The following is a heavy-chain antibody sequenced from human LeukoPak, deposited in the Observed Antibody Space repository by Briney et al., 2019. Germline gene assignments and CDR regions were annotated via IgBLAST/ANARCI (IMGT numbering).Heavy chain of an antibody. D-gene: IGHD2-15*01. V-gene: IGHV3-11*01. CDR3: ARRRAYCSGGSYSFYGMDV. CDR2: ISSSGSTI. CDR1: GFTFSDYY. Sequence: PGGSLRLSCAASGFTFSDYYMSWIRQAPGKGLEWVSYISSSGSTIYYADSVKGRFTISRDNAKNSLYLQMNSLRAEDTAVYYCARRRAYCSGGSYSFYGMDVWGQGTTVTVSS. J-gene: IGHJ6*02.